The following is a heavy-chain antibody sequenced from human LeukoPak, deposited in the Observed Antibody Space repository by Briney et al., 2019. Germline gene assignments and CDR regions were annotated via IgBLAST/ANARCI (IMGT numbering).Heavy chain of an antibody. CDR2: ISYDGSTK. V-gene: IGHV3-30*18. J-gene: IGHJ3*02. CDR3: AKDFYAYGSGSYYLLFDI. CDR1: GLTFNNYG. D-gene: IGHD3-10*01. Sequence: PGRSPRLSCAASGLTFNNYGMHWVRQAPGKGLEWVAVISYDGSTKYYADSVKGRFTISRDNSKNTLYLQMNSLRAEDTAIYYCAKDFYAYGSGSYYLLFDIWGQGTMVTVSS.